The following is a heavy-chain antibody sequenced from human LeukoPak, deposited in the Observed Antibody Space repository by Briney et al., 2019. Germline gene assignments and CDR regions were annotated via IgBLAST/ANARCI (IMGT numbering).Heavy chain of an antibody. CDR1: GYTFPSYY. V-gene: IGHV1-46*01. J-gene: IGHJ4*02. D-gene: IGHD5-18*01. Sequence: ASVKVSCKASGYTFPSYYMHWLRPAPGQGLDWMGIINPSGGSTSYAQKFQGRVTMTRDTSTSTVYMELSSLRSEDTAVYYCARGYRIQLWLPPPGYWGQGTLVTVSS. CDR2: INPSGGST. CDR3: ARGYRIQLWLPPPGY.